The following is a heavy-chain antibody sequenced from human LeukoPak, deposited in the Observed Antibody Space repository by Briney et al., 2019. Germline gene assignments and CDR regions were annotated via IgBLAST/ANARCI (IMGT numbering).Heavy chain of an antibody. CDR3: AGGHY. CDR1: GFTFSSYA. J-gene: IGHJ4*02. CDR2: ISSNGGST. V-gene: IGHV3-64*01. Sequence: GGSLRLSCAASGFTFSSYAMHWVRQAPGKGLEYVSAISSNGGSTYYANSVKGRFTISRDNSKNTLYLQMGNLRAEDMAVYYCAGGHYWGQGTLVTVSS.